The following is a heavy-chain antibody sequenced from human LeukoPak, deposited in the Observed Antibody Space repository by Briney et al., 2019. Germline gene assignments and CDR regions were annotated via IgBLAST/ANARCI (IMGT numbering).Heavy chain of an antibody. J-gene: IGHJ4*02. CDR1: GITISSNH. Sequence: GGSLRLSCAASGITISSNHMSWVRQAPGKGLVWVSRINSDGSSTSYADSVKGRFTISRDNAKNTLYLQMNSLRAEDTAVYYCAREDVGATAYWGQGTLVTVSS. V-gene: IGHV3-74*01. CDR3: AREDVGATAY. CDR2: INSDGSST. D-gene: IGHD1-26*01.